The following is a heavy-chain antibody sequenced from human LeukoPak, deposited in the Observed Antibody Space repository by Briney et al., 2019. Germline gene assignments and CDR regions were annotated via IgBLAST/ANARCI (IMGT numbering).Heavy chain of an antibody. J-gene: IGHJ6*02. V-gene: IGHV4-31*03. D-gene: IGHD6-13*01. CDR2: IYYSGST. CDR1: GGSISSGGYY. Sequence: SQTLSLTCTVSGGSISSGGYYWSWIRRHPGKGLEWIGYIYYSGSTYYNPSLKSRVTISVDTSKNQFSLKLSSVTAADTAVYYCARDVVVAAAGTYHGMDVWGQGTTVTVSS. CDR3: ARDVVVAAAGTYHGMDV.